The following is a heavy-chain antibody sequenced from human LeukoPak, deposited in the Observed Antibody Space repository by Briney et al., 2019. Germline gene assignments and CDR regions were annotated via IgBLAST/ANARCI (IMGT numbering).Heavy chain of an antibody. CDR1: GGSISSYY. CDR2: IYTSGST. CDR3: ARTVYGDKTGFDY. V-gene: IGHV4-4*07. D-gene: IGHD4-23*01. Sequence: SETLSLTCTGSGGSISSYYWSWIRQPAGMGLEWIGRIYTSGSTNYNPSLKSRVTISVDKSKNQFSLKLSSVTAADTAVYYCARTVYGDKTGFDYWGQGTLVTVSS. J-gene: IGHJ4*02.